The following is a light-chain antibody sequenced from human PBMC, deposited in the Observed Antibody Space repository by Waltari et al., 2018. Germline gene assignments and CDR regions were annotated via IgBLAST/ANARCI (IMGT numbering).Light chain of an antibody. CDR3: QHRSSLPTLT. J-gene: IGKJ4*01. V-gene: IGKV3-11*01. CDR2: DAS. Sequence: EIVLTQSPATLSLSPGDRATLSCRASQSVGSYLAWYQQKPGQSPGLLIFDASNRATGIPARFSGSGSGTDFTLTISSLEPEDFAVYYCQHRSSLPTLTFGGGTKVEIK. CDR1: QSVGSY.